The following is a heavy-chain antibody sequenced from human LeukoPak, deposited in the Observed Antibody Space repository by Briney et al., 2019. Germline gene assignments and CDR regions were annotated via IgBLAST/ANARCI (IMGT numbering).Heavy chain of an antibody. CDR3: AREGGGYDILTGTPYYYGMDV. D-gene: IGHD3-9*01. CDR2: ISSSSSYI. Sequence: PGGSLRLSCAASGFTFSSYSMNWVRQAPGKGLEWVSSISSSSSYIYYADSVKGRFTISRDNAKNSLYLQMNSLRAEDTAVYYRAREGGGYDILTGTPYYYGMDVWGQGTTVTVSS. V-gene: IGHV3-21*01. J-gene: IGHJ6*02. CDR1: GFTFSSYS.